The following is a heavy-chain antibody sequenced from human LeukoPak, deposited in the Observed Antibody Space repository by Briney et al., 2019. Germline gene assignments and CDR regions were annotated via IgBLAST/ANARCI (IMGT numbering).Heavy chain of an antibody. V-gene: IGHV3-21*01. CDR1: GFTISSYS. CDR3: ARARVVVTPDAFDI. J-gene: IGHJ3*02. D-gene: IGHD3-22*01. Sequence: PGGSLRLSCAPSGFTISSYSMNWVRQAPGKGLEWVSSISSSSSYIYYADSVKGRFTISRDNAKNSLYLQMNSLRAEDTAVYYCARARVVVTPDAFDIWGQGTMVTVSS. CDR2: ISSSSSYI.